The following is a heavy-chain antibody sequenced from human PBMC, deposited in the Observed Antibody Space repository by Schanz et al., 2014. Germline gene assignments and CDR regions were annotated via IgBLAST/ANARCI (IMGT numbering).Heavy chain of an antibody. CDR3: TRDRGALVTHNDALNL. J-gene: IGHJ3*01. CDR1: GFAFSNYA. CDR2: ITKDGRSA. D-gene: IGHD2-8*02. Sequence: VQLVESGGCLVQPGGSLRLSCSASGFAFSNYAMHWVRQAPEKGLEYVSAITKDGRSAYYADSVKGRFTISRDNSKNTVYLQMDSLRSEDTAVYYCTRDRGALVTHNDALNLWGQGTMVSVSS. V-gene: IGHV3-64*04.